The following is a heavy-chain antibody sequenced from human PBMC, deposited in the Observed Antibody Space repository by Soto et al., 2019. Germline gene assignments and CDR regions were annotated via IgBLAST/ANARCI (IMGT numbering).Heavy chain of an antibody. CDR1: GYTFTSYY. V-gene: IGHV1-46*01. CDR2: INPSGGST. D-gene: IGHD3-22*01. Sequence: GASVKVSCKASGYTFTSYYMHWARQAPGQGLEWMGIINPSGGSTSYAQKFQGRVTMTRDTSTSTVYMELSSLRSEDTAVHYCACTYYYDSSGYYSSPEYFQHWGQGTLVTVSS. CDR3: ACTYYYDSSGYYSSPEYFQH. J-gene: IGHJ1*01.